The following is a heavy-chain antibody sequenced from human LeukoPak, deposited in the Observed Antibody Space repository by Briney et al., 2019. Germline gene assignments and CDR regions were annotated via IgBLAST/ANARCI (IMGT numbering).Heavy chain of an antibody. D-gene: IGHD3-10*01. CDR1: GFTFSAYW. J-gene: IGHJ4*02. CDR2: INTDGTFT. Sequence: GGSLRLSCAVSGFTFSAYWMHWVRQAPGKGLVWVSRINTDGTFTNYADSVKGRFTISRDNAKNTLFLQMSSLRVEDTAVYYCARDQVLGSGSYDYWGQGMLVTVSS. V-gene: IGHV3-74*01. CDR3: ARDQVLGSGSYDY.